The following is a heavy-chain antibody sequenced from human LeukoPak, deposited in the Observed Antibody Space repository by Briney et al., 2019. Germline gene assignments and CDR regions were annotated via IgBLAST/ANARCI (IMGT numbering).Heavy chain of an antibody. D-gene: IGHD1-1*01. CDR3: ARGRRYGY. Sequence: PSETLSLTCTVSGYSISSGYYWGWIRQPPGKGLEWIGEINHSGSTNYNPSLKSRVTISVDTSKNQFSLKLSSVTAADTAVYYCARGRRYGYWGQGTLVTVSS. V-gene: IGHV4-38-2*02. CDR1: GYSISSGYY. J-gene: IGHJ4*02. CDR2: INHSGST.